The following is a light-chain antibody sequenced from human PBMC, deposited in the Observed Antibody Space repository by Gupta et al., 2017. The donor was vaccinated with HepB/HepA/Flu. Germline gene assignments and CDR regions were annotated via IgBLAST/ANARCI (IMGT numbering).Light chain of an antibody. Sequence: VVIQYPDSLAVFPGERATIDCKSSQHVLYTPTDRDYLAWYQQQPGQPPRLLISWASTRESGIPDRFSGSGSRTQFTLTISSLQAEDVAIYYCQQYHDSPCTFGPGTKVEI. V-gene: IGKV4-1*01. CDR2: WAS. J-gene: IGKJ3*01. CDR1: QHVLYTPTDRDY. CDR3: QQYHDSPCT.